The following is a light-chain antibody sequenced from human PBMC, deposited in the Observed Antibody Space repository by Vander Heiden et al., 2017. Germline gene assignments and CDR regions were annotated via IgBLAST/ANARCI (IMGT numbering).Light chain of an antibody. CDR3: GADHGSGSNFVSV. CDR1: SGYSNYK. J-gene: IGLJ3*02. Sequence: QPVLTQPPSASASLGASVPLTCTLSSGYSNYKVDWYQQRPGKGPRFVMRVGTGGIVGSKGDGIPDRFSVLGSGLNRYLTIKNIQEEDESDYHCGADHGSGSNFVSVFGGGTKLTVL. CDR2: VGTGGIVG. V-gene: IGLV9-49*01.